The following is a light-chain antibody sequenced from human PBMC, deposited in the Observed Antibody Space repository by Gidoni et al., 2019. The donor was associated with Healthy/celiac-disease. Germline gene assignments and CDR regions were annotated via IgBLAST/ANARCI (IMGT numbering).Light chain of an antibody. Sequence: DSQMTQSPSTRSASVGDRVTITCRASQSISSWLAWYQQKPGKAPKLLIYQASSLESGVPSRFRGRGSGTDFTLTISSLQPDDFATYYCQQYNSYPYTFGQGTKLEIK. CDR2: QAS. J-gene: IGKJ2*01. V-gene: IGKV1-5*03. CDR3: QQYNSYPYT. CDR1: QSISSW.